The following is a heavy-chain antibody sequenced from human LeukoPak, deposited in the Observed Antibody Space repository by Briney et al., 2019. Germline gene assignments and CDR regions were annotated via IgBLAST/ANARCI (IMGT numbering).Heavy chain of an antibody. CDR3: ARVDSSGYYYDY. CDR1: GGSISSHY. V-gene: IGHV4-59*11. D-gene: IGHD3-22*01. CDR2: IYYSGST. Sequence: SETLSLTCTVSGGSISSHYWSWIRQPPGKGLEWIGYIYYSGSTNCNPSLKSRVTISVDTSKNQFSLKLSSVTAADTAVYYCARVDSSGYYYDYWGQGTLVTVSS. J-gene: IGHJ4*02.